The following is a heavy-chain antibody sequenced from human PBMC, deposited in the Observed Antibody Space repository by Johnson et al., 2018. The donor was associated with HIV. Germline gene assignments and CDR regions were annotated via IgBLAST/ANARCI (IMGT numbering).Heavy chain of an antibody. CDR2: ISYDGTNK. D-gene: IGHD1-26*01. CDR3: ARVRGGRENAFDI. V-gene: IGHV3-30*04. Sequence: QVQLVESGGGVVQPGRSLRLSSPASGFTFRSSAMHWVRQAPGKGLEWVADISYDGTNKYYADSVKGRFTISRDNSKNTLSLQMNSPRVEDTALYYCARVRGGRENAFDIWGQGTMVTVSS. J-gene: IGHJ3*02. CDR1: GFTFRSSA.